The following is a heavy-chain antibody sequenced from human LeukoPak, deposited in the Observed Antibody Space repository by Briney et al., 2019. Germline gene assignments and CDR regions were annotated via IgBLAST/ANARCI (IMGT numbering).Heavy chain of an antibody. V-gene: IGHV5-51*01. CDR2: IYPGDSDT. CDR1: GYSFTTHY. D-gene: IGHD3-10*01. J-gene: IGHJ4*01. CDR3: ARRGYGSGNYYYPN. Sequence: GESLKISCKGSGYSFTTHYIGWVRLMPGKGLEWMGLIYPGDSDTRYSPSIQGQVTMSADKSISTAYLQWSSLKASDTAMYYCARRGYGSGNYYYPNWGHGALVTVSS.